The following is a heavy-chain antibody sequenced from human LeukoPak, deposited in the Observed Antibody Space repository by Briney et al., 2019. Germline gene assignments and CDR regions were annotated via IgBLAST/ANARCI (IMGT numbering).Heavy chain of an antibody. CDR2: ISSSGSTI. J-gene: IGHJ4*02. CDR3: ARRLPIFGVAPDY. Sequence: GGSLRLSCAVSGFTFSSYEMNWVRQAPGKGLEWVSYISSSGSTIYYADSVKGRFTVSRDNAKNSLYLQMNSLRAEDTAVYYCARRLPIFGVAPDYWGQGTLVTVSS. D-gene: IGHD3-3*02. V-gene: IGHV3-48*03. CDR1: GFTFSSYE.